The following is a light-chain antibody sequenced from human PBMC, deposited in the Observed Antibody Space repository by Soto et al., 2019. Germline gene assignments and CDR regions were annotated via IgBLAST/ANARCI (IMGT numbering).Light chain of an antibody. CDR3: SSYTTSGTPV. V-gene: IGLV2-14*01. J-gene: IGLJ3*02. CDR1: SSDIGGYNY. CDR2: EVT. Sequence: HSALTQPASVSGSPGQSITISCTGTSSDIGGYNYVSWYQRHPGKVPKLIIYEVTSRPSGGSPRFSGYKSGNTASLTISGLQAEHEADYFCSSYTTSGTPVFGGGTKVTV.